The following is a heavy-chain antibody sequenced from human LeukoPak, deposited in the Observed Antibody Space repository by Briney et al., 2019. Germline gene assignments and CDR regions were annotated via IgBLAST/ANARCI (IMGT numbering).Heavy chain of an antibody. J-gene: IGHJ6*03. CDR1: GFTFNNYA. D-gene: IGHD6-6*01. CDR2: ISGSGGST. CDR3: AGIAAQTLYYYYYYMDV. V-gene: IGHV3-23*01. Sequence: PGGSLRLSCAASGFTFNNYAMSWVRRAPGKGLEWVSAISGSGGSTYYADSVKGRFTISRDNSKNTLYLQMNSLRAEDTAVYYCAGIAAQTLYYYYYYMDVWGKGTTVTVSS.